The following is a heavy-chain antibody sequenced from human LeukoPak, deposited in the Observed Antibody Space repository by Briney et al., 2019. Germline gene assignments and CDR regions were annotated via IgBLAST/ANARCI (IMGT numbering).Heavy chain of an antibody. Sequence: PGGSLRLSCAAPGFTFSSYAMSWVRQAPGKGLEWVSAISGSGGSTYYADSVKGRFTISRDNSKNTLYLQMDSLRAEDTAVYYCAKDLEVGADYFDYWGQGTLVTVSS. CDR2: ISGSGGST. J-gene: IGHJ4*02. V-gene: IGHV3-23*01. D-gene: IGHD1-26*01. CDR1: GFTFSSYA. CDR3: AKDLEVGADYFDY.